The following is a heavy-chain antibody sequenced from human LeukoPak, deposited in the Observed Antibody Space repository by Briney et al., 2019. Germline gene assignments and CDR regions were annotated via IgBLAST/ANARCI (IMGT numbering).Heavy chain of an antibody. J-gene: IGHJ4*02. CDR3: ARVGTYCSGGSCYTYYFDY. CDR1: GYSFTSYW. V-gene: IGHV5-51*01. D-gene: IGHD2-15*01. CDR2: IYPGDSDT. Sequence: GESLKISCKGSGYSFTSYWIGWVRQMLGKGLEWMGIIYPGDSDTRYSPSFQGQVTISADKSISTAYLQWSSLKASDTAMYYCARVGTYCSGGSCYTYYFDYWGQGTLVTVSS.